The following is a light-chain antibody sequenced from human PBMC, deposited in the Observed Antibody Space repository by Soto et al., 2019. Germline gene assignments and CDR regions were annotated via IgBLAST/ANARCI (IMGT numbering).Light chain of an antibody. Sequence: QSVLTQPPSVSGAPGQRVTISCTGSSSNIGAIYDVHWYQQLPGTAPKLLIYGNTNRPSWVPDRFSGSKSGTSASLAITGLQAEDEADYYCQSYDSSLSAVVFGGGTKVTVL. CDR2: GNT. J-gene: IGLJ2*01. CDR1: SSNIGAIYD. CDR3: QSYDSSLSAVV. V-gene: IGLV1-40*01.